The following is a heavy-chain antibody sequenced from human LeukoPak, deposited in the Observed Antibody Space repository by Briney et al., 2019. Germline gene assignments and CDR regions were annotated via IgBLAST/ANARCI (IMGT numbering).Heavy chain of an antibody. V-gene: IGHV3-66*01. J-gene: IGHJ4*02. CDR2: IYNGDMT. CDR1: GLTVSSNY. Sequence: GGSLRLSCAASGLTVSSNYMSWVRQAPGKGLEWLSVIYNGDMTYYADSVKGRFTISRDNSKNTLYLQMNNLRAEDTAVYYCARANGGNMWRGHYFDCWGQGTLVTVSS. CDR3: ARANGGNMWRGHYFDC. D-gene: IGHD4-23*01.